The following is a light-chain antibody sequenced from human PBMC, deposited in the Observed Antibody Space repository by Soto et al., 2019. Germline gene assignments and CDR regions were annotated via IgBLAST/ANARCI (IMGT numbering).Light chain of an antibody. J-gene: IGKJ1*01. V-gene: IGKV1-5*03. Sequence: DIQMTQSPSTLSASVGDRVTITCRASQSISSWLAWYQQKAGKAPKLLIYKASSLESGVPSRFSGSGSGTEFTLTISSLQPDDFATYYCQQYNSDLWMFGQGTKVEIK. CDR1: QSISSW. CDR3: QQYNSDLWM. CDR2: KAS.